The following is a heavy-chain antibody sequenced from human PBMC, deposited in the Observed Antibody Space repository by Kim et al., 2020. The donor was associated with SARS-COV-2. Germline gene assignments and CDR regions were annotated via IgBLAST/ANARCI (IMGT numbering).Heavy chain of an antibody. V-gene: IGHV4-39*01. CDR1: GGSISSSSYY. Sequence: SETLSLTCTVSGGSISSSSYYWGWIRQPPGKGLEWIGSIYYSGSTYYNPSLKSRVTISVDTSKNQFSLKLSSVTAADTAVYYWARGALRYFDWDTHLHDAFDIWGQGTMVTVSS. J-gene: IGHJ3*02. D-gene: IGHD3-9*01. CDR3: ARGALRYFDWDTHLHDAFDI. CDR2: IYYSGST.